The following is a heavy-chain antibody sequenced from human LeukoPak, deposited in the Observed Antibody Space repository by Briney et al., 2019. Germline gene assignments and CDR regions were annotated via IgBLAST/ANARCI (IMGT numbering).Heavy chain of an antibody. D-gene: IGHD1-26*01. CDR1: GYIFTSYA. J-gene: IGHJ6*02. V-gene: IGHV1-3*01. Sequence: ASVKVSCKASGYIFTSYAIHWVRQAPGQRLEWMGWVNGANGNTKYSQKFQGRVTISRDTSATTAYMELSSLRSEDTAVYYCARLVQRPDYASYYGYDGLDVWGQGTTVTVSS. CDR3: ARLVQRPDYASYYGYDGLDV. CDR2: VNGANGNT.